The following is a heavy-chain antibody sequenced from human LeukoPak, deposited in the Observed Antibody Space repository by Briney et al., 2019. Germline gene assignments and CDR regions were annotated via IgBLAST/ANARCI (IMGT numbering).Heavy chain of an antibody. CDR1: EFTFSGYA. V-gene: IGHV3-23*01. CDR2: ISGSGGAT. D-gene: IGHD1-26*01. J-gene: IGHJ4*02. Sequence: GGSLRLSCAASEFTFSGYAMSWVRQAPGKGLEWVSAISGSGGATYYADSVKGRLTISRDNSKNMLYLQMNSLRADDTAVYYCVCRIGGAPQWGQGTLVTVSS. CDR3: VCRIGGAPQ.